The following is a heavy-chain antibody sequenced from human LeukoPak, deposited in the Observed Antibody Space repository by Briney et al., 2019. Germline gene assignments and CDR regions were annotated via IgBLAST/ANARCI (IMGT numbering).Heavy chain of an antibody. V-gene: IGHV1-18*01. D-gene: IGHD6-13*01. Sequence: ASVKVSCKASGYTFTSYGISWVRQAPGQGLEWMGWISAYNGNTNYAQKLQGRVTITADKSTSTAYMELSSLRSEDTAVYYCARELREQQPLDYWGQGTLVTVSS. J-gene: IGHJ4*02. CDR1: GYTFTSYG. CDR2: ISAYNGNT. CDR3: ARELREQQPLDY.